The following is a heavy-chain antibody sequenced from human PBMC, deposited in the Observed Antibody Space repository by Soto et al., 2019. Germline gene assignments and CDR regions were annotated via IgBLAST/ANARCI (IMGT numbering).Heavy chain of an antibody. V-gene: IGHV3-49*03. Sequence: PGGSLRLSCTASGFTFGDYAMSWFRQAPGKGLEWVGFIRSKAYGGTTEYAASVIGRFTISRADSKSIAYLQMNSLTTDDKAVYYSTTNAQAPGGRGPYCYYYGMNVWGQGTTVTV. CDR2: IRSKAYGGTT. J-gene: IGHJ6*02. CDR3: TTNAQAPGGRGPYCYYYGMNV. D-gene: IGHD2-15*01. CDR1: GFTFGDYA.